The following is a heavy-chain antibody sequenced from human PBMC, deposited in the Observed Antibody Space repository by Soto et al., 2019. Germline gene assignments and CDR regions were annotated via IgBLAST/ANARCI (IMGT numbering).Heavy chain of an antibody. J-gene: IGHJ4*02. CDR2: IIPIFGTA. D-gene: IGHD4-17*01. V-gene: IGHV1-69*13. Sequence: ASVKVSCKASGGTFSSYAISWVRQAPGQGLEWMGGIIPIFGTANYAQKFQGRVTITADESTSTAYMELSSLRSEDTAVYYCARGPLYGGQLYFDYWGQGTLVTVSS. CDR3: ARGPLYGGQLYFDY. CDR1: GGTFSSYA.